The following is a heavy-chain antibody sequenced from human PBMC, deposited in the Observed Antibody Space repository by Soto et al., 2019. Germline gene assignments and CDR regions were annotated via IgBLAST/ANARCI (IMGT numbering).Heavy chain of an antibody. CDR2: INHSGST. D-gene: IGHD4-17*01. CDR1: GWSFSGYY. Sequence: SETLSLTCAVYGWSFSGYYWSWIRQPPGKGLEWIGEINHSGSTNYNPSLKSRVTISVDTSKNQFSLKLSSVTAADTAVYYCARVTVTTTAFDIWGQGTMVTVSS. J-gene: IGHJ3*02. CDR3: ARVTVTTTAFDI. V-gene: IGHV4-34*01.